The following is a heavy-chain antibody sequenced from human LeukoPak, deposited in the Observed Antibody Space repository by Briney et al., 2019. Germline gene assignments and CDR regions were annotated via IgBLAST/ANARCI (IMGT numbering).Heavy chain of an antibody. CDR1: GFTFSSYA. V-gene: IGHV3-23*01. D-gene: IGHD6-19*01. CDR2: ISSSGGTT. Sequence: GGSLRLSCAASGFTFSSYAMNWVRQAPGKGLVWVSVISSSGGTTYYSDSVKGRFIISRDNSKNTLYLQMNSLRAEDTAVYYCAKAGIAVPATPEYCGQGTQVTVSS. J-gene: IGHJ4*02. CDR3: AKAGIAVPATPEY.